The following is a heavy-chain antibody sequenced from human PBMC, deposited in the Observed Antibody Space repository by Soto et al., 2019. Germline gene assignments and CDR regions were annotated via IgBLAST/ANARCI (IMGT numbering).Heavy chain of an antibody. CDR3: AKDRCSSTSCGSDY. V-gene: IGHV3-30*18. D-gene: IGHD2-2*01. Sequence: XGSLRLSCAASGFTFSTSAMHWVRQAPGKGLEWVTFLSYDGSNTYYADSVKGRFTISRDNSKNTLYLQMNSLRAEDTAVYFCAKDRCSSTSCGSDYWGQGTLVTVSS. CDR2: LSYDGSNT. J-gene: IGHJ4*02. CDR1: GFTFSTSA.